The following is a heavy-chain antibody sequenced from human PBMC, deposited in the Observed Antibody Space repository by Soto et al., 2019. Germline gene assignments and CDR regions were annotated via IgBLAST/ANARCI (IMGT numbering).Heavy chain of an antibody. D-gene: IGHD2-21*02. CDR1: GFTFSSYS. V-gene: IGHV3-21*01. CDR2: IGTRSDI. CDR3: ARGETAWPLAYGLDV. Sequence: PGGSLRLSCAASGFTFSSYSMHWVRQAPGKGLEWVSSIGTRSDIYYADSVKGRFTISRDNAKNSLSLQMNSMTAEDTAVYYCARGETAWPLAYGLDVWGQGTTVTVSS. J-gene: IGHJ6*02.